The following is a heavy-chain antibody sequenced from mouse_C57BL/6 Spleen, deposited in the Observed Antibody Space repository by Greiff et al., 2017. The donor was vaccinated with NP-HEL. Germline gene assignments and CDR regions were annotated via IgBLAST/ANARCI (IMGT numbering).Heavy chain of an antibody. CDR1: GYTFTSYW. Sequence: QVQLQQPGAELVKPGASVKLSCKASGYTFTSYWMHWVKQRPGRGLEWIGRIDPNSGGTKYNEKFKSKATLTVDKPSSTAYMQLSSLTSEESAVYDCAREGYSNWGFAYWGQGTLVTVSA. D-gene: IGHD2-5*01. V-gene: IGHV1-72*01. CDR3: AREGYSNWGFAY. J-gene: IGHJ3*01. CDR2: IDPNSGGT.